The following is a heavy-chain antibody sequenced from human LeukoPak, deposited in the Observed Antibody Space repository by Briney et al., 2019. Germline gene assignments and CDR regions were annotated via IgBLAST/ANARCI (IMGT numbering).Heavy chain of an antibody. D-gene: IGHD5-12*01. Sequence: PGGSLRLSCAASGFRFNVYAMSCVRQAPGRRLEWISIISGSGSSIYYANSVKGRFTISRDNSKNTVYLQMNSLRAEDTAVYYCAKNPDTVATYNYFDYWGQGTLVTVSS. V-gene: IGHV3-23*01. CDR1: GFRFNVYA. CDR2: ISGSGSSI. CDR3: AKNPDTVATYNYFDY. J-gene: IGHJ4*02.